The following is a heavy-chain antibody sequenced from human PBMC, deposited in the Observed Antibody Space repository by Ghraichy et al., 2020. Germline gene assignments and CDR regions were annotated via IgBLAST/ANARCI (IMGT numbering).Heavy chain of an antibody. D-gene: IGHD4-23*01. CDR2: ITSSSRFI. Sequence: GGSLRLSCVGSGFTLSSYSMNWVRQAPGKGLEWVSYITSSSRFISYADSVKGRFTVSRDNAQNSVYLQLKSLRDEDTAVYYCARGSTVVRFYYYDGMDVWGQGTTVTGSS. CDR1: GFTLSSYS. V-gene: IGHV3-48*02. J-gene: IGHJ6*02. CDR3: ARGSTVVRFYYYDGMDV.